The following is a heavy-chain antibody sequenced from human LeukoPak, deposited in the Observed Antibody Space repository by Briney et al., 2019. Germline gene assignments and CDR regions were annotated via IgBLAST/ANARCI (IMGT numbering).Heavy chain of an antibody. CDR1: GGSISSGSYY. V-gene: IGHV4-61*02. D-gene: IGHD5-24*01. Sequence: SETLSLTCTVSGGSISSGSYYWSWIRQPAGKGPEWIGRIYTSGSTNYNPSLKSRVTISVDTSKNQFSLKLSSVTAADTAMYYCARDHVGRDGYNPPHYWGQGTLVTVSS. CDR2: IYTSGST. J-gene: IGHJ4*02. CDR3: ARDHVGRDGYNPPHY.